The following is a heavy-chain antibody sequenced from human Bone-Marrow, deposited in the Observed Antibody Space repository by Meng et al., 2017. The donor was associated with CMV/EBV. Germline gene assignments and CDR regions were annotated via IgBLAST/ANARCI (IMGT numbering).Heavy chain of an antibody. J-gene: IGHJ4*02. V-gene: IGHV1-69*05. D-gene: IGHD1-26*01. Sequence: FSSYAIRCVRPAPGHGLEWMGVIIPIFGTANYAQKFQGRVTIATDESTSTAYMELSSLRSEDTAVYYCARGGHSGSYYSPFITVDYWGQGTLVTVSS. CDR1: FSSYA. CDR2: IIPIFGTA. CDR3: ARGGHSGSYYSPFITVDY.